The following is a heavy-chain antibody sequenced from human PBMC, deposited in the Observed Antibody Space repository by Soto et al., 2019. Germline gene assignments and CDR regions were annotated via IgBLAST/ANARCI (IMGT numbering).Heavy chain of an antibody. V-gene: IGHV3-30*18. CDR2: ISADGSDK. Sequence: ESGGGVVQPGRSLRLSCAASGFTFSNFGMHWVRQAPGKGLEWVAAISADGSDKYFSGSVKGRFTISRDNSKNTLFLQMNSLRLEDTAGYYCVKGSDVARQELDYWGQGTLVTVSS. D-gene: IGHD3-3*01. CDR1: GFTFSNFG. J-gene: IGHJ4*02. CDR3: VKGSDVARQELDY.